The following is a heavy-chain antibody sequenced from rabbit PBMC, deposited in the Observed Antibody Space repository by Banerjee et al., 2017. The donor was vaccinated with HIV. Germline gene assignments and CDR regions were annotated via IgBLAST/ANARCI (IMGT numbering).Heavy chain of an antibody. CDR1: GFSFSSSYW. CDR2: IWAGSSGST. D-gene: IGHD8-1*01. V-gene: IGHV1S40*01. Sequence: QSLEESGGDLVKPGASLTLTCKASGFSFSSSYWICWVRQAPGKGLEWIACIWAGSSGSTYYASWVNGRFTITRSTSLNTVTLKMTSLTAADTATYFCAKDGGSDYDWAMDLWGPGTLVTVS. CDR3: AKDGGSDYDWAMDL. J-gene: IGHJ6*01.